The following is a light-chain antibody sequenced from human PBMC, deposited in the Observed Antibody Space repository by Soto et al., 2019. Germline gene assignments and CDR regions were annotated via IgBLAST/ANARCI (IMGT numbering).Light chain of an antibody. CDR3: QSFDTSLSGFVV. V-gene: IGLV1-40*01. CDR2: DNN. Sequence: QSVLTQPPSMSGAPGQRVTISCPGSSSNIGAGYDVHWYQQHPGTAPKLLIFDNNNRPSGVPDRFSGSKSDTSASLAITGLQAEDEADYYGQSFDTSLSGFVVFGGGTKLTVL. CDR1: SSNIGAGYD. J-gene: IGLJ2*01.